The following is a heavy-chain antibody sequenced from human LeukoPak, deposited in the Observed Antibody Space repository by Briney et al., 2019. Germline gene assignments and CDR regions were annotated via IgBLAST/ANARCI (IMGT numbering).Heavy chain of an antibody. D-gene: IGHD6-13*01. V-gene: IGHV1-18*01. CDR1: GYTFTSYI. CDR3: ARHRHIAAAVYYYYMDV. Sequence: ASVKVSCKASGYTFTSYIISWVRQAPGQGLEWRGWINAYNGNTDYARRVQGRVTMTTDTSTTTAYMELRSLRSDDTAVYYCARHRHIAAAVYYYYMDVWGKGPPVTVSS. J-gene: IGHJ6*03. CDR2: INAYNGNT.